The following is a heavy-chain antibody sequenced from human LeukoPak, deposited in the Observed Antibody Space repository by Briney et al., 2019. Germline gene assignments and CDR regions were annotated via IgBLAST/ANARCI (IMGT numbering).Heavy chain of an antibody. CDR1: GGTFSSYA. J-gene: IGHJ4*02. CDR2: IIPIFGTA. Sequence: ASVKVSCKASGGTFSSYAISWVRQAPGQGLEWMGGIIPIFGTANYAQKFQGRVTITADESTSTAYMELSSLRSEDTAVYYCARASIVGGDRDFWRGYYPISFDYWGEGTLVTDSS. D-gene: IGHD3-3*01. CDR3: ARASIVGGDRDFWRGYYPISFDY. V-gene: IGHV1-69*13.